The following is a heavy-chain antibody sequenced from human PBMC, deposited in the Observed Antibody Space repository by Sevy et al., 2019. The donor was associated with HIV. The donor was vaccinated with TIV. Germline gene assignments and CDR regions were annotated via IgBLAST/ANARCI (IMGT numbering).Heavy chain of an antibody. J-gene: IGHJ3*02. V-gene: IGHV3-30*18. D-gene: IGHD1-26*01. CDR1: GFTFSKYG. Sequence: GESLKISCAASGFTFSKYGMHWVRQAPGKGLEWVAVISYDGGNKYYVDSVKGRFTISKDNFKNTLYLQMNSLRAEDTAIYYCAKPGKFSGSYLDAFDIWGQGTMVTVSS. CDR3: AKPGKFSGSYLDAFDI. CDR2: ISYDGGNK.